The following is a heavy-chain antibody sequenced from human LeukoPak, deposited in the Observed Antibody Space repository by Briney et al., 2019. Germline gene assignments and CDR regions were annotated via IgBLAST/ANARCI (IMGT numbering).Heavy chain of an antibody. J-gene: IGHJ4*02. CDR1: GGSISSYY. CDR2: IYYSGST. V-gene: IGHV4-59*01. Sequence: PSETPSLTCTVSGGSISSYYWSWIRQPPGKGLEWIGYIYYSGSTNYNPSLKSRVTISVDTSKNQFSLKLSSVTAADTAVYYCARLDLGARIFDYWGQGTLVTVSS. CDR3: ARLDLGARIFDY. D-gene: IGHD1-26*01.